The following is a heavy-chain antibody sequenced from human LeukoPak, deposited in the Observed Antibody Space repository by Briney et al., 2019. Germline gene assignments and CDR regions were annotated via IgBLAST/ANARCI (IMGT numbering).Heavy chain of an antibody. CDR3: AKATVRSSDFWRKGEHWFDR. V-gene: IGHV1-69*05. J-gene: IGHJ5*02. CDR2: IIPLTGRG. D-gene: IGHD3-3*01. CDR1: GDTLNIFD. Sequence: VATVKVSCKSSGDTLNIFDINWVRQAPGQGLEWMGEIIPLTGRGNYAQKFQGRVTMTTDESTSTVFMEMSNLGSEDTAVYYCAKATVRSSDFWRKGEHWFDRWGQGTLVTVSS.